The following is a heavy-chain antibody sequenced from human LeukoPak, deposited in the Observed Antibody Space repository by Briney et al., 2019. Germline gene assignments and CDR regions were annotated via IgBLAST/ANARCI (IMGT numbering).Heavy chain of an antibody. D-gene: IGHD3-22*01. CDR3: ATGEDYYDSSGYYRGLFGY. V-gene: IGHV3-11*01. J-gene: IGHJ4*02. CDR1: GFTFSDYY. CDR2: ISSSGSTI. Sequence: GGSLRLSCAASGFTFSDYYMSWIRQAPGKGLEWVSYISSSGSTIYYADSVKGRFTISRDNAKNSLYLQMNSLRAEDTAVYYCATGEDYYDSSGYYRGLFGYWGQGTLVTVSS.